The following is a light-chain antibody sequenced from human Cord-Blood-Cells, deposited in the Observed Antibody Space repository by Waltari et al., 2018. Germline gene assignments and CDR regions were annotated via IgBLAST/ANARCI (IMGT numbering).Light chain of an antibody. Sequence: QSALTQPASVSGSPGQSITISCTGTSSDVGVYNYVPWYQQHPGKAPKLMIYEVSNRPSGVSNRFSGSKSGNTASLTISGLQAEDEADYYCSSYTSSSTYVFGTGTKVTVL. CDR1: SSDVGVYNY. J-gene: IGLJ1*01. CDR3: SSYTSSSTYV. CDR2: EVS. V-gene: IGLV2-14*01.